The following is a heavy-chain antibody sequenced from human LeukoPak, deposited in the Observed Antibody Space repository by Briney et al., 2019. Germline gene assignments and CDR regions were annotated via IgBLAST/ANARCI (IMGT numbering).Heavy chain of an antibody. Sequence: SETLSLTCTVSGGSISSSSYYWGWIRQPPGKGLEWIGSIYYSGSTYYNPSLKSRVIVSVDTSKNQFSLKLSSVTAADTAVYYCARQLSSGWLYYFDYWGQGTLVTVSS. D-gene: IGHD6-19*01. V-gene: IGHV4-39*01. CDR2: IYYSGST. J-gene: IGHJ4*02. CDR1: GGSISSSSYY. CDR3: ARQLSSGWLYYFDY.